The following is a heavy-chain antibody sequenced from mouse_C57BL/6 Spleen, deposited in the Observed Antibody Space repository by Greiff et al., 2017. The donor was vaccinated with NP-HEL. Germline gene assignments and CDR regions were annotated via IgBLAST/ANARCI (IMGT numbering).Heavy chain of an antibody. CDR2: ISSGGDYI. CDR1: GFTFSSYA. Sequence: EVKLVESGEGLVKPGGSLKLSCAASGFTFSSYAMSWVRQTPEKRLEWVAYISSGGDYIYYADTVKGRFTISRDNARNTLYLQMSSLKSEDTAMYYCTRDRYYGSRPYAMDYWGQGTSVTVSS. V-gene: IGHV5-9-1*02. J-gene: IGHJ4*01. D-gene: IGHD1-1*01. CDR3: TRDRYYGSRPYAMDY.